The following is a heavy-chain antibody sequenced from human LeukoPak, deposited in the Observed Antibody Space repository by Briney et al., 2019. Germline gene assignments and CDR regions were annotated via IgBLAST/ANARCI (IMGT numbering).Heavy chain of an antibody. CDR1: GGTFSSYA. D-gene: IGHD3-10*01. CDR2: IIPILGIA. Sequence: SVKVSCKASGGTFSSYAISWVRQAPGQGLEWMGRIIPILGIANYAQKFQVRVTITADKSTSTAYMELSSLRSEDTAVYYCARDRYYYGSGSYYPDWGQGTLVTVSS. V-gene: IGHV1-69*04. CDR3: ARDRYYYGSGSYYPD. J-gene: IGHJ4*02.